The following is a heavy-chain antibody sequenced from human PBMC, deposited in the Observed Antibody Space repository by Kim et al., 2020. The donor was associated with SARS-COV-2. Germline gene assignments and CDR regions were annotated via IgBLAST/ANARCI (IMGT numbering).Heavy chain of an antibody. J-gene: IGHJ4*02. Sequence: GRFTISRDNSKNTLFLQMNGLRPDDTAVYYCAKDRGTAGYCSGGSCYSDYWGQGTLLTVSS. V-gene: IGHV3-23*01. D-gene: IGHD2-15*01. CDR3: AKDRGTAGYCSGGSCYSDY.